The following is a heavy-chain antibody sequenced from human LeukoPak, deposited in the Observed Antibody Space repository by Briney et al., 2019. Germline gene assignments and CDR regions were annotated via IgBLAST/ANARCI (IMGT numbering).Heavy chain of an antibody. J-gene: IGHJ6*03. V-gene: IGHV3-33*01. CDR2: IWYDGSKE. CDR3: ARDRYYGSENYYYYYYMDV. CDR1: GFIFSSYG. Sequence: GGSLRLSCAASGFIFSSYGMHWVRQAPGKGLEWVAVIWYDGSKEYYADSVKVRFTISRDNSKNTLYLQMNSLRAEDTAVYYCARDRYYGSENYYYYYYMDVWGKGTTVTVSS. D-gene: IGHD3-10*01.